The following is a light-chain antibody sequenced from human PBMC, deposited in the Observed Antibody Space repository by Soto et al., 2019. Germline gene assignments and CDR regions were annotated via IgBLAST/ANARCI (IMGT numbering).Light chain of an antibody. CDR2: GVT. Sequence: QPALTQPASVSGSPGQSITISCSGTTNDVGGYNYVSWYQQHPGKAPKLLIYGVTDRPSGVSSRFSGSKSGNAASLTISGLQAEDEGDYYCSSYTSSYTWIVGGGTK. J-gene: IGLJ2*01. V-gene: IGLV2-14*03. CDR1: TNDVGGYNY. CDR3: SSYTSSYTWI.